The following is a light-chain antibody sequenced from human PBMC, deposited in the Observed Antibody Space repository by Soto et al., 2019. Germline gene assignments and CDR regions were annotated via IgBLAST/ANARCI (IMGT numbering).Light chain of an antibody. CDR1: QNINAW. Sequence: DIQMTQAPSTLSASVGDSVTISCRASQNINAWLAWYQQKPGKAPKLLIYDVSTLDSGVPSRFSGSASGTEFTLTLNNLESDYFATYYCRQYLRYSTFGQRTKLDSK. CDR3: RQYLRYST. J-gene: IGKJ1*01. V-gene: IGKV1-5*01. CDR2: DVS.